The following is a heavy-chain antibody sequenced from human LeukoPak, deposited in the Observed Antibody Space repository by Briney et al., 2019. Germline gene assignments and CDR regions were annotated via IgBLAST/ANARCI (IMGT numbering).Heavy chain of an antibody. Sequence: GGSLRLSCAASGFTFSSYGMHWVRQAPGKGLEWVAVISYDGSNKYYADSVKGRFTISRDNSKNTLYLQMNSLRAEDTAVCYCANPPPRQRAFDYWGQGTLVTVSS. V-gene: IGHV3-30*18. CDR3: ANPPPRQRAFDY. J-gene: IGHJ4*02. CDR1: GFTFSSYG. D-gene: IGHD6-25*01. CDR2: ISYDGSNK.